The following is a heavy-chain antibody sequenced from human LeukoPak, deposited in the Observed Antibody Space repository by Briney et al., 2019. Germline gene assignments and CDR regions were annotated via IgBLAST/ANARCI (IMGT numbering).Heavy chain of an antibody. CDR1: GFTFSSYA. V-gene: IGHV3-23*01. J-gene: IGHJ4*02. CDR2: IGAGGTFT. CDR3: ARKTYYYDSGSYSKSYYFDY. D-gene: IGHD3-10*01. Sequence: GGSLRLSCTASGFTFSSYAMNWVRQAPGKGLEWVSGIGAGGTFTYYADSVKGRFTISRDNAKNSLFLQLNSLRAEDTAVYYCARKTYYYDSGSYSKSYYFDYWGQGTLVTVSS.